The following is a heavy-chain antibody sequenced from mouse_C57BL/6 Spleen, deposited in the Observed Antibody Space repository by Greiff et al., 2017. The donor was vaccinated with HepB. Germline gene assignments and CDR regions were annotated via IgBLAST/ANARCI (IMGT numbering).Heavy chain of an antibody. CDR2: IDPETGGT. Sequence: VQLQQSGAELVRPGASVTLSCKASGYTFTDYEMHWVKQTPVHGLEWIGAIDPETGGTAYNQKFKGKAILTADKSSSTAYMELRSLTSEDSAVYYCTKLGQENYFDYWGQGTTLTVSS. J-gene: IGHJ2*01. CDR1: GYTFTDYE. V-gene: IGHV1-15*01. CDR3: TKLGQENYFDY. D-gene: IGHD4-1*01.